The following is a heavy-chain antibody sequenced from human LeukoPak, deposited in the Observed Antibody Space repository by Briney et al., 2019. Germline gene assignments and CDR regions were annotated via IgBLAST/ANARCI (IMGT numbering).Heavy chain of an antibody. J-gene: IGHJ4*02. Sequence: GGSLRLSCAASGFTFSSYAMSWVRQAPGKGLEWVSGISGSGDNTYYADSVKGRFTISRDNSKNTLYVQVNSLGTEDTAAYYCAKGSYYDSSGSFYFDYWAREPWSPSPQ. CDR1: GFTFSSYA. V-gene: IGHV3-23*01. D-gene: IGHD3-22*01. CDR3: AKGSYYDSSGSFYFDY. CDR2: ISGSGDNT.